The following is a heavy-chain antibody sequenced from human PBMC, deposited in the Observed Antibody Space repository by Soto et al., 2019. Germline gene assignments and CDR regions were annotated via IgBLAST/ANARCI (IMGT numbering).Heavy chain of an antibody. Sequence: GGSLRLSCAASGFTFSSYGMHWVRQAPGKGLEWVAVISYDGSNKYYADSVKGRFTISRDNSKNTLYLQMNSLRAEDTAVYYCAKDLPRAYYDFWSGYPPMGNYGMDVWGQGTTVTVSS. CDR1: GFTFSSYG. CDR2: ISYDGSNK. D-gene: IGHD3-3*01. V-gene: IGHV3-30*18. J-gene: IGHJ6*02. CDR3: AKDLPRAYYDFWSGYPPMGNYGMDV.